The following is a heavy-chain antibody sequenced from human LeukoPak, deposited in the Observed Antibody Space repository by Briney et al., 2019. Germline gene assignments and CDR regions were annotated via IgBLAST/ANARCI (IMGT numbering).Heavy chain of an antibody. CDR2: IKQDGSEK. D-gene: IGHD2-15*01. J-gene: IGHJ3*02. CDR3: ASGYCSGGSCYSAAFDI. CDR1: GGSISSYY. Sequence: PSETLSLTCTVSGGSISSYYWSWVRQAPGKGLEWVANIKQDGSEKYYVDSVKGRFTISRDNSKNTLYLQMNSLRAEDTAVYYCASGYCSGGSCYSAAFDIWGQGTMVTVSS. V-gene: IGHV3-7*01.